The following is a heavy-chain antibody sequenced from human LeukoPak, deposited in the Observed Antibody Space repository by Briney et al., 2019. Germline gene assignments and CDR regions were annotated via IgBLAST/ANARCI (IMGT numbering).Heavy chain of an antibody. J-gene: IGHJ4*02. CDR3: AREGYGGNSGCDY. V-gene: IGHV1-2*02. CDR2: INPNSGGT. Sequence: GASVKVSCKASGYTFTGYYMHWVRQAPGQGLEWMGWINPNSGGTNYAQKFQGRVTMTRDTSISTAYMELSRLRSDDTAVYYCAREGYGGNSGCDYWGQGTLVTVSS. CDR1: GYTFTGYY. D-gene: IGHD4-23*01.